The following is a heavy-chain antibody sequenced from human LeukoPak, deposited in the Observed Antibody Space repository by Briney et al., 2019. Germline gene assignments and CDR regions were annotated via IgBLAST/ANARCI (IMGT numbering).Heavy chain of an antibody. D-gene: IGHD2-21*02. CDR2: ISSSGST. J-gene: IGHJ4*02. Sequence: PSETLSLTCTVSGDSISSGDYYWSWIRQPAGKGLEWIGRISSSGSTNYNPSLKSRVTISVDTSKNQFSLKLSSVTAADTAVYYCARDRGWRHLDYWGQGTLVTVSS. V-gene: IGHV4-61*02. CDR3: ARDRGWRHLDY. CDR1: GDSISSGDYY.